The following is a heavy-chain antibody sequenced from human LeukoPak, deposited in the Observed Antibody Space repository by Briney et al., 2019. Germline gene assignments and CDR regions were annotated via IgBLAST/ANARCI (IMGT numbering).Heavy chain of an antibody. Sequence: ASETLSLTCTLSGGSISSYYWSWIRQPPGKGLEWIGYIYYSGSTNYNPSLKSRLTVSIDTSKNQFSLKLSSVTAADTAVYYCAREGTHYGMDVWGQGTTVTVSS. CDR3: AREGTHYGMDV. CDR2: IYYSGST. V-gene: IGHV4-59*12. CDR1: GGSISSYY. J-gene: IGHJ6*02.